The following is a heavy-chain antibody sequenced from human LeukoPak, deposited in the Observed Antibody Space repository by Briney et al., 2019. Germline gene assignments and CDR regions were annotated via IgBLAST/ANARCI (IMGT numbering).Heavy chain of an antibody. CDR3: AKSRRYNGGNFDY. CDR1: GFTFSSYG. J-gene: IGHJ4*02. D-gene: IGHD1-14*01. CDR2: ISYDGSNK. V-gene: IGHV3-30*18. Sequence: GGSLRLSCAASGFTFSSYGMHWVRQAPGKGLEWVAVISYDGSNKYYADSVKGRFTISRDNSKNTLYLQMNSLRAEDTAVYYCAKSRRYNGGNFDYWGQGTLVTVSS.